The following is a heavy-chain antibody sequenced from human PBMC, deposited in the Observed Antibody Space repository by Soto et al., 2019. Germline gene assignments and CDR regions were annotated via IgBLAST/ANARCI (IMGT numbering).Heavy chain of an antibody. J-gene: IGHJ5*02. CDR3: ARAIPKGRWFDP. CDR2: INPNSGGT. D-gene: IGHD2-2*01. CDR1: GYTFTGYY. Sequence: ASVKVSCKASGYTFTGYYMHWVRQAPGQGLEWMGWINPNSGGTNYAQKFQGWVTMTRDTSISTAYMELSRLRSDDTVVYYCARAIPKGRWFDPWGQGTLVTVSS. V-gene: IGHV1-2*04.